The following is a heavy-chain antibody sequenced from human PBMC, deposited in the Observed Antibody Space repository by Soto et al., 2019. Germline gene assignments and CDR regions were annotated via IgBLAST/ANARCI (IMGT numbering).Heavy chain of an antibody. CDR3: ARASYYDFWSGYYNSKKYYFDY. D-gene: IGHD3-3*01. J-gene: IGHJ4*02. Sequence: QVQLQESGPGLVKPSQTLSLTCTVSGGSISSGGYYWSWIRQHPGKVLEWIGYIYYSGSTYYNPSLKSRVTISVDTSKNQFSLKLSSVTAADTAVYYCARASYYDFWSGYYNSKKYYFDYWGQGTLVTVSS. V-gene: IGHV4-31*03. CDR2: IYYSGST. CDR1: GGSISSGGYY.